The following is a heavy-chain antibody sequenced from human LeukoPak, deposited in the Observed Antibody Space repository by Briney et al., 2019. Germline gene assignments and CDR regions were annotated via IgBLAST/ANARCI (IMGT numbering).Heavy chain of an antibody. V-gene: IGHV1-18*01. CDR3: ARDADLYDFWSGLYYYGMDV. CDR1: GYTFTSYG. D-gene: IGHD3-3*01. Sequence: GASVKVSCKASGYTFTSYGISWVRQAPGQGLEWMGWISAYNGNTNYAQKLQGRVTMTTDTSTSTAYMELRSLRSDDTAVYYCARDADLYDFWSGLYYYGMDVWGQGTTVTVSS. CDR2: ISAYNGNT. J-gene: IGHJ6*02.